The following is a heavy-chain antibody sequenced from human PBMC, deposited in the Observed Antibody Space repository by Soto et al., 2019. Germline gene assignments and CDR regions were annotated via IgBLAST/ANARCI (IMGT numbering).Heavy chain of an antibody. V-gene: IGHV3-30*18. CDR2: ISYDGSNK. Sequence: QVQLVESGGGVVQPGRSLRLSCAASGFTFSSYGMHWVRQAPGKGLEWVAVISYDGSNKYYADSVKGRFTISRDNSKNTLDLQMNSLRAEDTAVYYCAKDHGYGGRPFDYWGQGTLVTVSS. CDR3: AKDHGYGGRPFDY. D-gene: IGHD4-17*01. CDR1: GFTFSSYG. J-gene: IGHJ4*02.